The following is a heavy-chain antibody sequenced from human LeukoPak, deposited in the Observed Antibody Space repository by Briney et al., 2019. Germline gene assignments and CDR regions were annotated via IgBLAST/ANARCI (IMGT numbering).Heavy chain of an antibody. CDR3: TIVIRGTPVEPIIDF. Sequence: PGGSLRLSCAASGLTFTKVWMNWVRQAPGKGLQWVGRIKSIGSGGAADYSAPVKGRFTISRDDSKHTLYLQMNSLSTEDTGVYYCTIVIRGTPVEPIIDFWGQGILVTVSS. J-gene: IGHJ4*02. CDR2: IKSIGSGGAA. CDR1: GLTFTKVW. D-gene: IGHD1-14*01. V-gene: IGHV3-15*01.